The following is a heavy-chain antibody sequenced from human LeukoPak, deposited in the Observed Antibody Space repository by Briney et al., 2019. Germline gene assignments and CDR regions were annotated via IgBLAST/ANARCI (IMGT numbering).Heavy chain of an antibody. Sequence: GGSLRLSCAASGFTFSTYTMAWVRQAPGKGLEWVSAFSNSGETHYADSVKGRFTISRDNSKNTLYLQMNSLRADDTALYYCAKDLRLSVGTSPFDYWGQGTLVTVSS. CDR2: FSNSGET. V-gene: IGHV3-23*01. CDR3: AKDLRLSVGTSPFDY. J-gene: IGHJ4*02. D-gene: IGHD4-23*01. CDR1: GFTFSTYT.